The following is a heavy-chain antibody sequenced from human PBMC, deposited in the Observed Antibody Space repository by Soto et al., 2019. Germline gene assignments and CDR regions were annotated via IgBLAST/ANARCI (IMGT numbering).Heavy chain of an antibody. Sequence: EVQLLESGGGLVQPGGSLRLSCAASGFTFSSYAMSWVRQAPGKGLEWVSAISGSGGSTYYADSVKGRFTISRDNSKNTLYLQMNSLRAEDTAVYYCAKLSRGYCSSTSCYDDYYYYGMDVWGQGTTVTVSS. V-gene: IGHV3-23*01. CDR1: GFTFSSYA. CDR2: ISGSGGST. CDR3: AKLSRGYCSSTSCYDDYYYYGMDV. D-gene: IGHD2-2*01. J-gene: IGHJ6*02.